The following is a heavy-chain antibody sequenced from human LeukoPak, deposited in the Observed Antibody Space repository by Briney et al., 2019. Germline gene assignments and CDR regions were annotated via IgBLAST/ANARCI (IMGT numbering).Heavy chain of an antibody. CDR2: IKQDGSEK. J-gene: IGHJ4*02. V-gene: IGHV3-7*03. D-gene: IGHD3-16*01. Sequence: GGSLRLSCAASGFTFSSYWMSWVRQAPGKGLEWVANIKQDGSEKYYVDSVKGRFTLSSDSSRNTVYLQLNNLRVEDTAIYYCARASWVSSTDAVRWGQGTLVTVSS. CDR1: GFTFSSYW. CDR3: ARASWVSSTDAVR.